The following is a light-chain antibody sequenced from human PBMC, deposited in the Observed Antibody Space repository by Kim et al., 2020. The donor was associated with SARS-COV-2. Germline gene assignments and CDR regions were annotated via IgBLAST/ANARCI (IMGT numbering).Light chain of an antibody. Sequence: FMLTQPPSVSESPGRTVTISCTRSSGAIASFYVQWYQQRPGSAPTTVIYGANQRPSGVPDRFSASVAQSSGSASLTISGLKTEDEADYYCQSFDSSNLWVFGGGTQLTVL. V-gene: IGLV6-57*03. J-gene: IGLJ3*02. CDR3: QSFDSSNLWV. CDR2: GAN. CDR1: SGAIASFY.